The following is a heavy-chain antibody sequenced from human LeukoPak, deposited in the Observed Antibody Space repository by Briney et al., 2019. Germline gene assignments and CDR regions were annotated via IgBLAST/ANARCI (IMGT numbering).Heavy chain of an antibody. Sequence: GGPLRLSCAASGFTLSSYWMHCVRHAPGKGLVWVSRINSDGSSTTYADSVKGRFTISRDNAKNTLYLQMNSLRAEDTAVYYCTRATYYGDYWGQGTLVTVSS. D-gene: IGHD3-16*01. CDR1: GFTLSSYW. V-gene: IGHV3-74*01. CDR3: TRATYYGDY. J-gene: IGHJ4*02. CDR2: INSDGSST.